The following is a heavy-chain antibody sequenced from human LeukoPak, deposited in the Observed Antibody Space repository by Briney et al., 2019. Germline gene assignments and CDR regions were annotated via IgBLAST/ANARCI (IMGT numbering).Heavy chain of an antibody. V-gene: IGHV4-30-4*08. D-gene: IGHD3-9*01. CDR3: ARARLTGYFYAYFDY. CDR2: IYYSGST. J-gene: IGHJ4*02. CDR1: SGSISSGDYY. Sequence: SQTLSLTCTVSSGSISSGDYYWAWIRQPPEKGLEWIGYIYYSGSTYYNPSLKSRVTISIDTSKNQFSLKLSSVTAADTAVYYCARARLTGYFYAYFDYWGQGTLVTVSS.